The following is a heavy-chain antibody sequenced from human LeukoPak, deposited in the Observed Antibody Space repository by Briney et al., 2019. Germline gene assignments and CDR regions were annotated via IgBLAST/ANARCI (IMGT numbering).Heavy chain of an antibody. CDR1: GFAFNGHA. CDR3: VKDLWPAGNRGGYYSPFDY. CDR2: ISESGDAT. Sequence: GGSLRLSCAASGFAFNGHAMSWVRQAPGKGLEWVSAISESGDATNYADSVRGRFTISRDNSKNTVHLQLNSLRAADTAVYYCVKDLWPAGNRGGYYSPFDYWGQGTLVTVSS. V-gene: IGHV3-23*01. D-gene: IGHD3-3*01. J-gene: IGHJ4*02.